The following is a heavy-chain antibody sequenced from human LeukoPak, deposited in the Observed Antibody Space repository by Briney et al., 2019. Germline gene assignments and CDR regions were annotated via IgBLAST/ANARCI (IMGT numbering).Heavy chain of an antibody. CDR3: ARGPMGSVFVFDY. J-gene: IGHJ4*02. V-gene: IGHV3-21*01. D-gene: IGHD1-14*01. Sequence: GGSLRLSCAASGFTFSSYSMNWVRQAPGKGLEWVSSISSSSSYIYYADSVKGRFTISRDNAKNSLYLQMNSLRAEDTAVYYCARGPMGSVFVFDYWGQGTLVTVSS. CDR2: ISSSSSYI. CDR1: GFTFSSYS.